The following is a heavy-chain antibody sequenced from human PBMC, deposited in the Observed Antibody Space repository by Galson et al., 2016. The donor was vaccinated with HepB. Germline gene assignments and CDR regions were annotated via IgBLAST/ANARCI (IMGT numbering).Heavy chain of an antibody. CDR3: ATRATNPTYDWFDP. CDR2: INAGDGYT. Sequence: SVKVSCKASGNTFTSYTIHWVRQAPGQRLESMGWINAGDGYTKYSQTFQGRVTITKDTSATTAYMELSSLRSEDTAVYYCATRATNPTYDWFDPWGQGTLVTVSS. D-gene: IGHD1-14*01. V-gene: IGHV1-3*01. J-gene: IGHJ5*02. CDR1: GNTFTSYT.